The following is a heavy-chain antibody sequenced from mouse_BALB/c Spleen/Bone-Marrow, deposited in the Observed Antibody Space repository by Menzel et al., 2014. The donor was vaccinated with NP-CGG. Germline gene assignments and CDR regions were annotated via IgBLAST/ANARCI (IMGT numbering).Heavy chain of an antibody. CDR3: ARLYDYGWHVY. CDR2: INPGSSTI. Sequence: VQLQQSGGGLVQPGGSLKLSCAASGFDFSRYWMSWVRQAPGNGLEWIGEINPGSSTINYTPSLKDKFIISRDNAKNTLYLQMSKVRSEDTALYYCARLYDYGWHVYWGQGTQVTVSA. J-gene: IGHJ3*01. CDR1: GFDFSRYW. V-gene: IGHV4-1*02. D-gene: IGHD2-4*01.